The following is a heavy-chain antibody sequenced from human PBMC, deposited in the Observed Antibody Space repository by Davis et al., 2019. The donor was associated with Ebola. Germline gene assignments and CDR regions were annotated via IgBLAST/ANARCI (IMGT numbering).Heavy chain of an antibody. CDR3: AKSLSDSDDY. CDR1: GFTFSTSW. D-gene: IGHD4/OR15-4a*01. V-gene: IGHV3-74*01. Sequence: HTGGSLRLSCAASGFTFSTSWMHWVRQAPGEGLEWVSRINSDGSTTRYADSVKGRFTISRDNFKNTLYLQMNSLRAEDTAVYYCAKSLSDSDDYWGQGTLVTVSS. CDR2: INSDGSTT. J-gene: IGHJ4*02.